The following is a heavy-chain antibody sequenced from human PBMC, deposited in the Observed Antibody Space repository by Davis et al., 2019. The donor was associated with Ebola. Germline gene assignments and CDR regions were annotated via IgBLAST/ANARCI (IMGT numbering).Heavy chain of an antibody. Sequence: PGGSLRLSCAASGFTFSSYGMHWVRQAPGKGLEWVAVISYDGSNKYYADSVKGRFTISRDNSKNTLYLQMNSLRAEDTAVYYCARGTGGYYYYGMDVWGQGTTVTVSS. J-gene: IGHJ6*02. V-gene: IGHV3-30*19. CDR1: GFTFSSYG. D-gene: IGHD2-15*01. CDR2: ISYDGSNK. CDR3: ARGTGGYYYYGMDV.